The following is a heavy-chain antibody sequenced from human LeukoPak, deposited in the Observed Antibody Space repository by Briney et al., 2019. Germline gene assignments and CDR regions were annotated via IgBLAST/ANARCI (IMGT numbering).Heavy chain of an antibody. CDR2: SYWDEDK. CDR3: AHRGVVYAFDI. CDR1: GFSLSTRGGG. V-gene: IGHV2-5*02. Sequence: SGPXXXKXTXTLTLTCTFXGFSLSTRGGGVGWIRQPPXKALEWLSVSYWDEDKRYSAALKSRRTITKDTSKTQVVLTMTNMDPVDTATYYCAHRGVVYAFDIWGQGTMVTVSS. D-gene: IGHD3-22*01. J-gene: IGHJ3*02.